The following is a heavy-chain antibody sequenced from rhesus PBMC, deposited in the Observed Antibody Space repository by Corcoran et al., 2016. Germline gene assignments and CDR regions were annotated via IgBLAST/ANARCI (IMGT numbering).Heavy chain of an antibody. CDR3: ARHTAGVSYFDY. Sequence: QVQLVQSGAEVKKPGASVKVSCKASGFTFGSYAISWVRQAPGQGLEWMRVIIPLFGKTNNEEKFQGRVTITADTSTSTAYMELSSLRSEDTAVYYCARHTAGVSYFDYWGQGVLVTVSS. D-gene: IGHD1-1*01. CDR2: IIPLFGKT. CDR1: GFTFGSYA. V-gene: IGHV1-198*02. J-gene: IGHJ4*01.